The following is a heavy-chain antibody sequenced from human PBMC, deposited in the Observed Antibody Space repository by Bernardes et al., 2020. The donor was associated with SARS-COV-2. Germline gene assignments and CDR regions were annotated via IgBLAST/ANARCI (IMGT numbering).Heavy chain of an antibody. D-gene: IGHD1-1*01. CDR3: TKDIRPSGSYWYFDL. V-gene: IGHV3-43*02. J-gene: IGHJ2*01. Sequence: GGSLRLSCAASGFTFDDYAMHWVRQAPGKGLEWVSLISGDGGSTYYADSVKGRFTISRDNSKNSLYLQMNSLRTEDTALYYCTKDIRPSGSYWYFDLWGRGTLVTVSS. CDR2: ISGDGGST. CDR1: GFTFDDYA.